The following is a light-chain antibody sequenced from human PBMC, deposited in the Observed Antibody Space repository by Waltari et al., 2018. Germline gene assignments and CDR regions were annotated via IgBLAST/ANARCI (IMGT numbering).Light chain of an antibody. CDR1: PRVSRY. CDR3: QNHERLPAT. J-gene: IGKJ1*01. V-gene: IGKV3-20*01. CDR2: AAS. Sequence: EVVLTKSPGTLSLSPGERATLSCRASPRVSRYLSWYPQRPGQAPRLLIYAASPRATGVPDRFSGRAFGTDVSLTISRLEPEDCAVYYCQNHERLPATFGQGTKVEIK.